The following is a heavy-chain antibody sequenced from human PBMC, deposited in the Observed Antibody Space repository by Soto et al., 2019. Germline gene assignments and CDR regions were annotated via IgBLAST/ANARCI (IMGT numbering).Heavy chain of an antibody. CDR2: IYPSDSDT. J-gene: IGHJ6*02. CDR1: GYSFSTFW. CDR3: LRLPQDYYYHRMDV. V-gene: IGHV5-51*01. Sequence: GESLKISCKGSGYSFSTFWIGWVRQMPGKGLEWMGIIYPSDSDTRYSPSFQGQVTISADKSSRTAYLQWSSLKASDSAMYYCLRLPQDYYYHRMDVWGQGTTVTVSS.